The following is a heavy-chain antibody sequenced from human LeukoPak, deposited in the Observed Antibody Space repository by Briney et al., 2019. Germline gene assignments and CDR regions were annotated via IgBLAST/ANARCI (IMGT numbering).Heavy chain of an antibody. CDR2: INHSGST. CDR1: GGSFSGYY. V-gene: IGHV4-34*01. CDR3: VGGHDYGDY. Sequence: SETLSLTCAVYGGSFSGYYWSWIRQPPGKGLEWIGEINHSGSTDYNPSLESRVTISVDTSKNQFSLKLSSVTAADTAVYYCVGGHDYGDYWGQGTLVTVSS. J-gene: IGHJ4*02.